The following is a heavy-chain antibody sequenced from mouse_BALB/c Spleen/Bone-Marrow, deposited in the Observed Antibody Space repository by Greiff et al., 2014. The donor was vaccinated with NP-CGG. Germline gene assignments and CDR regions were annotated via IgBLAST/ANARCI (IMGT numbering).Heavy chain of an antibody. CDR3: ARGGTFRATSYAMDY. J-gene: IGHJ4*01. D-gene: IGHD3-1*01. V-gene: IGHV1-4*01. CDR2: INPSSGYT. CDR1: AYTFTDYT. Sequence: QVQLKESGAELARPGASVKMSCKASAYTFTDYTVHWVKQRPGQGLEWIGYINPSSGYTNYNQIFKDKATLTADKSSSTAYMQLSSLTSEDSAVYYCARGGTFRATSYAMDYWGQGNSVTVSS.